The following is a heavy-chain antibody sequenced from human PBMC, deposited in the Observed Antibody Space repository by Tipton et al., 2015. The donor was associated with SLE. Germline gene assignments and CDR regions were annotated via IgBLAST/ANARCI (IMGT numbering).Heavy chain of an antibody. CDR3: ARDYDSSGSFAP. CDR2: IYYSGST. D-gene: IGHD3-22*01. J-gene: IGHJ5*02. CDR1: GCSISSHY. V-gene: IGHV4-59*04. Sequence: TLSLTCTVSGCSISSHYLRWIRRPPGKGLAWIGSIYYSGSTYYHPTLKRRVTMSVDTSNNHFSLKLSSVTAAGTAVYYCARDYDSSGSFAPWGQGTLVTVSS.